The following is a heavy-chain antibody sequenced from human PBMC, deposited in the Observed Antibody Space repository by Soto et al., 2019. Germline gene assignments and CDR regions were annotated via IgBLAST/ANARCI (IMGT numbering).Heavy chain of an antibody. J-gene: IGHJ4*02. CDR3: AKDSATFGRFDY. V-gene: IGHV3-23*01. CDR2: ISGSGAGT. D-gene: IGHD3-3*01. CDR1: GFTFSSYG. Sequence: GGSLRLSRSAAGFTFSSYGMSWVRQPPGKGLEWVSEISGSGAGTYYADSVKGRFTISRDNSKNTLYLQMNSLRAEDTAVYYCAKDSATFGRFDYWGQGTLVTVSS.